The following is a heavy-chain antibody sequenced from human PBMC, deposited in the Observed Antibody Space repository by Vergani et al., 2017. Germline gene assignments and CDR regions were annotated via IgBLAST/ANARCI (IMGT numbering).Heavy chain of an antibody. J-gene: IGHJ4*02. CDR1: GVSFRSADYY. D-gene: IGHD1-26*01. V-gene: IGHV4-30-4*08. Sequence: QVHLQESGPGLVKSSQTLSLTCTVSGVSFRSADYYWSWIRQPPGKGLEWIGYIYHSGSTSYSPSLKSRVSMSVETSKNQFSLDLSSVTAAGTTVYYCAREATRSWDWGQGTLVTVSS. CDR3: AREATRSWD. CDR2: IYHSGST.